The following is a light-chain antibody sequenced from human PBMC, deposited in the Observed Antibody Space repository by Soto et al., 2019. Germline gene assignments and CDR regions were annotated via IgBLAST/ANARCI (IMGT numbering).Light chain of an antibody. CDR3: QHYYNWPPYT. J-gene: IGKJ2*01. CDR2: GAS. Sequence: IVMTQSPATLSVSPGERVTLSCRASETVRTNLAWFQQNPGQTPRLLIFGASTRATGVPTRFTGSGSETEFTLTIDSLQSEDLAAYYCQHYYNWPPYTFGQGTKVDIK. V-gene: IGKV3-15*01. CDR1: ETVRTN.